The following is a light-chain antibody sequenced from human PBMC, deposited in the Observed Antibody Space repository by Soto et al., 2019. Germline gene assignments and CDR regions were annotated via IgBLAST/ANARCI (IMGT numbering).Light chain of an antibody. Sequence: DTVLTQSPATLSLSPGERATLSCRASQTVSTYLAWYQQKPGQSPRLLISDTSNRASGIPARFSGSGSGTDFTLTISSLQSEDFAVYYCQQYNNWYTLGQGTKLEIK. CDR1: QTVSTY. CDR2: DTS. J-gene: IGKJ2*01. V-gene: IGKV3-11*01. CDR3: QQYNNWYT.